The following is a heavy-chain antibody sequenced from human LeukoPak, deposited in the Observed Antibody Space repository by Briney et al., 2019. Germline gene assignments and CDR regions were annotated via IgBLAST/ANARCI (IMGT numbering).Heavy chain of an antibody. CDR3: AKGDVHYDFWSGYHKTS. V-gene: IGHV3-30*02. CDR2: IRYDGSNK. Sequence: GGSLRLSCAASGFTFSSYGMHWVRQAPGKGLGWVAFIRYDGSNKYYADSVKGRFTISRDNSKNTLYLQMNSLRAEDTAVYYCAKGDVHYDFWSGYHKTSWGQGTLVTVSS. D-gene: IGHD3-3*01. CDR1: GFTFSSYG. J-gene: IGHJ5*02.